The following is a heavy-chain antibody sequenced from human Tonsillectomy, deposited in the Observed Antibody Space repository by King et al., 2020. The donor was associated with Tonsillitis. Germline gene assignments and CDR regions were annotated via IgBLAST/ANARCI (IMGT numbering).Heavy chain of an antibody. J-gene: IGHJ6*03. CDR1: GFTFSGSA. D-gene: IGHD6-13*01. Sequence: VQLVESGGGLVQPGGSLKLSCAVSGFTFSGSAMHWVRQASGKGLEWVGRIRSKANSYATAYAASVKGRFTISRDDSKNTAYLQMNSLKTEDTAVYYCTGYSSSYDSYYYYYMDVWGKGTTVTVSS. CDR3: TGYSSSYDSYYYYYMDV. CDR2: IRSKANSYAT. V-gene: IGHV3-73*02.